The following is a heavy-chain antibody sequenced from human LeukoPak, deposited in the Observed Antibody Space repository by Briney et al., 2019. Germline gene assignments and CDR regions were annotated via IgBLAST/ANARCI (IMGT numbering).Heavy chain of an antibody. Sequence: GGSLRLSCAVSGFTLTNHGVSWVRQAPGKGLEWVSIITGTGGRYYGDSVKGRFILSRDNSKDTVYMQMSSLRAEDTATYYCAKDYCRDGNCPFPFLDSWGQGTLVTASS. CDR3: AKDYCRDGNCPFPFLDS. J-gene: IGHJ4*02. D-gene: IGHD2-15*01. V-gene: IGHV3-23*01. CDR2: ITGTGGR. CDR1: GFTLTNHG.